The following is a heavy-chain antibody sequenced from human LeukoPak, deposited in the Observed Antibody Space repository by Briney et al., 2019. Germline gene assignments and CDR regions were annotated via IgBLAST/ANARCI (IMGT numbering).Heavy chain of an antibody. CDR3: ARGFGYCGGDCERNFDY. Sequence: SETLSLTCTVSGGSISSYYWSWIRQPAGKGLEWIGRIYTSGSTNYNPSLKSRVTMSVDTSKYQFSLKLSSVTAADTAVYYCARGFGYCGGDCERNFDYWGQGTLATVSS. CDR2: IYTSGST. D-gene: IGHD2-21*02. CDR1: GGSISSYY. V-gene: IGHV4-4*07. J-gene: IGHJ4*02.